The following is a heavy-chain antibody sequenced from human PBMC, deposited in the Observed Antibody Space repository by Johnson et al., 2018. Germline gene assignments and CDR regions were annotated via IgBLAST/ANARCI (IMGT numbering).Heavy chain of an antibody. D-gene: IGHD1-26*01. J-gene: IGHJ3*01. CDR2: IWYDGSNK. Sequence: QVQLVESGGGVVQPGRSLRLSCAASGFTFSSYAMHWVRQAPGKGLEWVAVIWYDGSNKYYADSVKGRFTISRDNSKNTLYLQMNSLRADDTAVYYCARDAWDPNVDAFDVWGQGTMFTVSS. V-gene: IGHV3-33*08. CDR1: GFTFSSYA. CDR3: ARDAWDPNVDAFDV.